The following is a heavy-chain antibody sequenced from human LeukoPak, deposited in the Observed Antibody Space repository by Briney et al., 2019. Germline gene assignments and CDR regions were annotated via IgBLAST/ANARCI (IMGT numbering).Heavy chain of an antibody. D-gene: IGHD3/OR15-3a*01. CDR3: ARDDGFSCYSY. CDR2: INLDGSDK. CDR1: EFTFSSYW. J-gene: IGHJ4*02. Sequence: GGSLRLSCAASEFTFSSYWMSWVRQAPGKGLEWVANINLDGSDKYYVDSVKGRFTISRDNAKNSLYLQMNSLTVEDAAVYYCARDDGFSCYSYWGQGTLVTVSS. V-gene: IGHV3-7*01.